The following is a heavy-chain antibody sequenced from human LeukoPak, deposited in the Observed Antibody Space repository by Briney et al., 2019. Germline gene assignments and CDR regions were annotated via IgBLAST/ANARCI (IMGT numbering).Heavy chain of an antibody. CDR2: IYYSGST. CDR1: GGSISSSSYY. CDR3: AREGRGSGPYYYYYMDV. V-gene: IGHV4-39*07. J-gene: IGHJ6*03. Sequence: SETLSLTCTVSGGSISSSSYYWGWIRQPPGKGLEWIGSIYYSGSTNYNPSLKSRVTISVDTSKNQFSLKLSSVTAADTAVYYCAREGRGSGPYYYYYMDVWGKGTTVTVSS. D-gene: IGHD6-19*01.